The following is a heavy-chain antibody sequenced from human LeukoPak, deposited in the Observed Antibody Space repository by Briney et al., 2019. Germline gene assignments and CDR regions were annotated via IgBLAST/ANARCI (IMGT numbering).Heavy chain of an antibody. J-gene: IGHJ4*01. V-gene: IGHV4-39*07. Sequence: PSGTLSLTCTVSGGSTRSVSYFWGWLRQPPGKNLEWIGSIHNSGRTYDNLSLRSRLNMSMDTSKSQISLKLRSVTAADTADYYCARVDASGWYLRHWGQGILVIV. CDR3: ARVDASGWYLRH. CDR1: GGSTRSVSYF. CDR2: IHNSGRT. D-gene: IGHD6-19*01.